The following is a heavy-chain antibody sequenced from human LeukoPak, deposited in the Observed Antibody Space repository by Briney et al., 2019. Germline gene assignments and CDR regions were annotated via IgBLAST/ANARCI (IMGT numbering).Heavy chain of an antibody. V-gene: IGHV4-59*01. D-gene: IGHD6-6*01. CDR1: GGSISSYY. Sequence: SETLSLTCTVSGGSISSYYWSWIRQPPGKGLEWIGYIYYSGSTNYNPSLKSRVTISVDTSKNQFSLKLSSVTAADTAVYYCVRERIAARRNWFDPWGQGTLVTVSS. J-gene: IGHJ5*02. CDR3: VRERIAARRNWFDP. CDR2: IYYSGST.